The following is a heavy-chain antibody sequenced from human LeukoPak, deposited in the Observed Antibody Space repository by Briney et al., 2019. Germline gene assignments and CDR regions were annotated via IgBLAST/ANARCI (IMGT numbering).Heavy chain of an antibody. CDR3: AKVGDIAAWRWSGNSDWSLYFDY. D-gene: IGHD5-12*01. V-gene: IGHV4-59*01. CDR2: IYYSGST. CDR1: GGSISSYY. Sequence: PSETLSLTCTVSGGSISSYYWSWIRQPPGKGLEWIGYIYYSGSTNYNPSLKSRVTISVDTSKNQFSLKLSSVTAADTALYYCAKVGDIAAWRWSGNSDWSLYFDYWGQGTLVTVSS. J-gene: IGHJ4*02.